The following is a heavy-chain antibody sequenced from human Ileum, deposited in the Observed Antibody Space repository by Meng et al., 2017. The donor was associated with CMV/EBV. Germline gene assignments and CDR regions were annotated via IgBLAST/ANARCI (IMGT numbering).Heavy chain of an antibody. D-gene: IGHD3-3*01. CDR3: AIHAWRFLEPNLDV. CDR1: GFTFSSYG. CDR2: IRYDGSNK. V-gene: IGHV3-30*02. Sequence: GESLKISCAASGFTFSSYGMHWVRQAPGKGLEWVAFIRYDGSNKYYADSVKGRFTISRYNSKNTLYLQMNSLRAEDTDVYYCAIHAWRFLEPNLDVWGQGTTVTVSS. J-gene: IGHJ6*02.